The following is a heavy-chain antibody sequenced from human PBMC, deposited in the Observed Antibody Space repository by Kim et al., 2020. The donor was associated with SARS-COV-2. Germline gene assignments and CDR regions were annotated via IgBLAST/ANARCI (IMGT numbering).Heavy chain of an antibody. Sequence: GGSLRLSCAASGFTFSSYAMSWVRQAPGKGLEWVSVIYSGGSSTYYADSVKGRFTISRDNSKNTLYLQMNSLRAEDTAVYYCAKDQGNGGDYYYGMDVWGQGTTVTVSS. J-gene: IGHJ6*02. V-gene: IGHV3-23*03. CDR2: IYSGGSST. D-gene: IGHD3-16*01. CDR1: GFTFSSYA. CDR3: AKDQGNGGDYYYGMDV.